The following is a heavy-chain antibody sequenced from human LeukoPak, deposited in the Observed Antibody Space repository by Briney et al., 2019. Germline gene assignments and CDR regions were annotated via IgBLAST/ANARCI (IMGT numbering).Heavy chain of an antibody. D-gene: IGHD5-18*01. CDR2: IHYSGST. V-gene: IGHV4-59*12. CDR1: GGSISSFY. J-gene: IGHJ6*02. Sequence: SETLSLTCTVSGGSISSFYWSWIRQPPGKGLEWIGYIHYSGSTNYNTSLKSRVTISVDRSKNQFSLKLSSVTAADTAVYHCARDRIKPPGMDVWGQGTTVTVSS. CDR3: ARDRIKPPGMDV.